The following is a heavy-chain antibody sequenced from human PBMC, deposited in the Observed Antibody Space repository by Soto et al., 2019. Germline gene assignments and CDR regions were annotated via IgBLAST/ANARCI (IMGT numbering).Heavy chain of an antibody. Sequence: GGSLRLSCAASGFTFSSYAMSWVRQAPGKGLEWVSAISGSGGSTYYADSVKGRFTISRDNSKNTLYLQMNSLRAEDTAVYYCAKGRNYDCVWGSYLAHWGQGTLVTVSS. J-gene: IGHJ4*02. D-gene: IGHD3-16*01. CDR1: GFTFSSYA. CDR2: ISGSGGST. V-gene: IGHV3-23*01. CDR3: AKGRNYDCVWGSYLAH.